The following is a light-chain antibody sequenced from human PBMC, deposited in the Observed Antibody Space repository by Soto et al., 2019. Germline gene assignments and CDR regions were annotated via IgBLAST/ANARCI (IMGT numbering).Light chain of an antibody. CDR2: DVS. CDR3: SSYTSSSSYV. J-gene: IGLJ1*01. V-gene: IGLV2-14*01. Sequence: QSVLTQPASVSGSPGQSIAISCTGTSSDVGGYKYVSWYQQHPGKAPKLLIYDVSNRPSGVSDRFSGSKSGNTASLTFSGLQSEDEADYYCSSYTSSSSYVLGTGTRSPS. CDR1: SSDVGGYKY.